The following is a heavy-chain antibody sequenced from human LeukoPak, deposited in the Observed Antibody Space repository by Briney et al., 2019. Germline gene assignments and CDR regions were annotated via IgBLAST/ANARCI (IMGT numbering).Heavy chain of an antibody. CDR2: ISSRWSTI. D-gene: IGHD3-22*01. CDR3: ATTYAYYAPNWFDH. V-gene: IGHV3-48*02. Sequence: PGGGLRVSHAPSGFIFSSHVIHWVRHAPGRGLGWGSYISSRWSTIYYADSVKGRDTNSRDNAKNTLYLQMNRLRDEDTPVSYCATTYAYYAPNWFDHWGQGTLVTVSS. CDR1: GFIFSSHV. J-gene: IGHJ5*02.